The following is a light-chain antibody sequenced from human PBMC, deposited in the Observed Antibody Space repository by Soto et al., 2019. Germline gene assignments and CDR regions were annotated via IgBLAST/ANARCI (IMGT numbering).Light chain of an antibody. CDR1: SSDVGGYNY. V-gene: IGLV2-14*03. CDR3: SSYTGGATLVK. J-gene: IGLJ2*01. CDR2: DVS. Sequence: QSVLTQPASMSGSPGQSSTISCTGTSSDVGGYNYVSWYQQHPGKAPKLMIYDVSNRPSGVSDRFSGSRSRNTASLAISGLQAEDEAHYYCSSYTGGATLVKFGGGTKLTVL.